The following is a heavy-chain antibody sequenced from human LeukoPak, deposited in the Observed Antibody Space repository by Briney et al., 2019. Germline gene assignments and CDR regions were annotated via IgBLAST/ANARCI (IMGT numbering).Heavy chain of an antibody. Sequence: GGSLRLSCAVSGFTFTNYAMSWVRQAPGKGLVWVSRIASDGSSTTYADSVKGRFSISRDNAKNTLYLQMNSLRVEDTAVYYCARGRPHGNDYWGQGTLVTVSS. D-gene: IGHD4-23*01. V-gene: IGHV3-74*01. J-gene: IGHJ4*02. CDR1: GFTFTNYA. CDR2: IASDGSST. CDR3: ARGRPHGNDY.